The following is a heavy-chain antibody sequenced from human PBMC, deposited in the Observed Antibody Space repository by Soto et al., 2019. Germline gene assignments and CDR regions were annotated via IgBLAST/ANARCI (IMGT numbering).Heavy chain of an antibody. CDR3: VCSGSSQYYFDY. J-gene: IGHJ4*02. CDR2: FDPEDGET. CDR1: GYTLTELS. Sequence: ASVKVSCKVSGYTLTELSMHWVRQAPGKGLEWMGGFDPEDGETIYAQKFQGRVTMTEDTSTDTAYMELSSLRSEDTAVYYCVCSGSSQYYFDYWGQGTLVTVSS. V-gene: IGHV1-24*01. D-gene: IGHD3-10*02.